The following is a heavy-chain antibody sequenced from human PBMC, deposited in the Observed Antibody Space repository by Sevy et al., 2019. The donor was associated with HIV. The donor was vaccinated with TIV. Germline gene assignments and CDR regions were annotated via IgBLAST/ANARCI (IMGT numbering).Heavy chain of an antibody. CDR1: GGSISSGSYY. CDR2: IYTSGST. Sequence: SETLSLTCTVSGGSISSGSYYWSWIRQPAGKGLEWIGRIYTSGSTNYNPSLKSRVTMSVDTSKNQFSLKLSSVTAADTAVYYCARYYSDSSSWDYYYYGMDVWGQGTTVTVSS. CDR3: ARYYSDSSSWDYYYYGMDV. D-gene: IGHD6-13*01. J-gene: IGHJ6*02. V-gene: IGHV4-61*02.